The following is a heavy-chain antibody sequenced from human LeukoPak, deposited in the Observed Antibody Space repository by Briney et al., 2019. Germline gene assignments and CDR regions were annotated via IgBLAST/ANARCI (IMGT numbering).Heavy chain of an antibody. CDR3: ARGAAGTREFDY. V-gene: IGHV4-34*01. CDR1: GGSFSGYY. Sequence: SETLSLTCAVYGGSFSGYYWSWIRQPPGKGLEWIGEINHSGSTNYNPSIKSRVTISVDTSKNQFSLKLSSVTAADTAVYYCARGAAGTREFDYWGQGTLVTVSS. CDR2: INHSGST. D-gene: IGHD6-19*01. J-gene: IGHJ4*02.